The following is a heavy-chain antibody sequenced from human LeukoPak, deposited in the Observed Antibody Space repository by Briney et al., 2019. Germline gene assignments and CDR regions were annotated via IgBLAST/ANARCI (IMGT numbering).Heavy chain of an antibody. CDR3: ARGGSSWSGYFQH. J-gene: IGHJ1*01. V-gene: IGHV3-74*01. CDR1: GFTFSSYS. CDR2: INSDGSST. Sequence: PGGSLRLSCAASGFTFSSYSMNWVRQAPGKGLVWVSRINSDGSSTTYADSVKGRFTISRDNAKNTLYLQMNSLRAEDTAVYYCARGGSSWSGYFQHWGQGTLVTVSS. D-gene: IGHD6-13*01.